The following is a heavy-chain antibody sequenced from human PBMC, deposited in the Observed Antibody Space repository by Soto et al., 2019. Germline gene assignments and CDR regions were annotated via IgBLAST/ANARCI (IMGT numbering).Heavy chain of an antibody. CDR3: SRDPGGVAPYYYYGMDV. CDR2: IYHSGTT. V-gene: IGHV4-4*02. Sequence: PSETLSLTCAVSGGSISSSKWWSWVRQPPGKGLEWIGEIYHSGTTNYNPSLKSRVTISVDKSKNELSLNLSSVTAADTAVYYCSRDPGGVAPYYYYGMDVWGQGTTVTVS. D-gene: IGHD2-15*01. CDR1: GGSISSSKW. J-gene: IGHJ6*02.